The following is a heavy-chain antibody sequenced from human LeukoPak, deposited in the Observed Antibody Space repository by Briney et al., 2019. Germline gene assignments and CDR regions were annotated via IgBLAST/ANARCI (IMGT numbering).Heavy chain of an antibody. CDR2: IYYSGNT. J-gene: IGHJ4*02. Sequence: SETLSLTCTVSGGSISSSSYYWDWIRQPPGKGLEWIGSIYYSGNTYYNPSLKSRVTISVDTSKNQFSLKLTSVTAADTAVYYCARQESTSLFDYWGQGTLVTVSS. CDR3: ARQESTSLFDY. D-gene: IGHD2/OR15-2a*01. CDR1: GGSISSSSYY. V-gene: IGHV4-39*01.